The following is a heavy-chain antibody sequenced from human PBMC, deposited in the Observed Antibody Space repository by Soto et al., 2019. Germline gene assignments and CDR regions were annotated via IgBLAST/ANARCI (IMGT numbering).Heavy chain of an antibody. V-gene: IGHV5-10-1*04. CDR3: AASIFYYGMDV. CDR1: GYSFNSYW. Sequence: PGASLKISCKRSGYSFNSYWLSWVRPMPGKGLEWMGRIDPGDSYTKYNPSFQGQVTISADKSMTTTYLQWNSLNASDTSIHYCAASIFYYGMDVWGQGTTVTVSS. CDR2: IDPGDSYT. J-gene: IGHJ6*02.